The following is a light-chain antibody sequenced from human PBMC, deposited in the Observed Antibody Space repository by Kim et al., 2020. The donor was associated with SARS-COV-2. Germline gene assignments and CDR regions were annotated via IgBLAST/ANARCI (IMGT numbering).Light chain of an antibody. V-gene: IGKV2-28*01. CDR2: LGS. J-gene: IGKJ4*01. CDR3: MQALQSPLT. CDR1: QSLLHSNGYKY. Sequence: PASMSCRSSQSLLHSNGYKYLDWYLQKPVQSPHLLMFLGSNRASGVPDRFSGSGSGTDYTLNISRVEAEDVGIYYCMQALQSPLTFGGGTKVDIK.